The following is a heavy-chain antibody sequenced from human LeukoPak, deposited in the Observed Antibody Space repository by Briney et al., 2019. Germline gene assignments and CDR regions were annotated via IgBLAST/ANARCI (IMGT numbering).Heavy chain of an antibody. D-gene: IGHD6-13*01. J-gene: IGHJ6*03. CDR1: GFIFSSYA. V-gene: IGHV3-21*01. CDR2: ISSSSSYI. CDR3: AREISGPLAAAGGYYYYYMDV. Sequence: PGGSLRLSCAASGFIFSSYAMSWVRQAPGKGLEWVSSISSSSSYIYYADSVKGRFTISRDNAKNSLYLQMNSLRAEDTAVYYCAREISGPLAAAGGYYYYYMDVWGKGTTVTISS.